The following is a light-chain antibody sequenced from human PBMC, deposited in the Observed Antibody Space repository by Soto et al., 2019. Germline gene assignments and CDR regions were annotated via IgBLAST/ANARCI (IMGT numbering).Light chain of an antibody. CDR1: SSDVGGFNY. V-gene: IGLV2-23*03. CDR2: EGS. J-gene: IGLJ2*01. Sequence: QSALTQPASVSGSPGQSITISCTGTSSDVGGFNYVSWYQQHPGKAPKLMIYEGSKRPSGVSNRFSGSKSGNTASLTISGLQAEDEADYYCCSYAGSSTFVVFGGGTQLTVL. CDR3: CSYAGSSTFVV.